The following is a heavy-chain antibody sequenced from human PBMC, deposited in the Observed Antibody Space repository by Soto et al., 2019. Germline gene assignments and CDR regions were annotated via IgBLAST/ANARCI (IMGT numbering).Heavy chain of an antibody. CDR2: LSSSSSTI. D-gene: IGHD3-22*01. CDR1: GFTFSSYS. Sequence: GGSLRLSCAASGFTFSSYSMNWVRQAPGKGLEWVSYLSSSSSTIYYADSVKGRFTISRDNAKNSLYLQRNSLRDEYTAVYYCARDDDSSGYYSPAPSYWGQGTLVTVSS. CDR3: ARDDDSSGYYSPAPSY. J-gene: IGHJ4*02. V-gene: IGHV3-48*02.